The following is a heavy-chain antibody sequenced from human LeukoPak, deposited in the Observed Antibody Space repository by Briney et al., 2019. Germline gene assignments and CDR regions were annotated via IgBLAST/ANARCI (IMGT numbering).Heavy chain of an antibody. J-gene: IGHJ1*01. Sequence: ASVTVSCKASGGTFSSYAISWVRQAPGQGLEWMGGIIPIFGTANYAQKSQGRVTITTDESTSTAYMELSSLRSEDTAVYYCARVLRDTPVYFQHWGQGTLVTVSS. V-gene: IGHV1-69*05. D-gene: IGHD5-24*01. CDR3: ARVLRDTPVYFQH. CDR1: GGTFSSYA. CDR2: IIPIFGTA.